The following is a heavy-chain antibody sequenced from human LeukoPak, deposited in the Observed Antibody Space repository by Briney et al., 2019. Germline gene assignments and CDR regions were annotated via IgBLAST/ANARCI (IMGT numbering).Heavy chain of an antibody. D-gene: IGHD6-19*01. V-gene: IGHV4-59*01. CDR1: GDSISSYY. CDR3: ARDSTGSYSFDY. J-gene: IGHJ4*02. CDR2: IYYTGST. Sequence: SETLSLTCTVSGDSISSYYWTWIRQPPGKGLEWIAYIYYTGSTYYNPSLKSRLTISVDTSRSQFSLKLNSVTAADTAMYYCARDSTGSYSFDYWGQGTLVTVSS.